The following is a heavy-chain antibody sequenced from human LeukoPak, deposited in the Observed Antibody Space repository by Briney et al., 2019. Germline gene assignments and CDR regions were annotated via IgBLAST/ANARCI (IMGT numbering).Heavy chain of an antibody. J-gene: IGHJ4*02. CDR3: ARAEGGSYLGYFDY. Sequence: PSETLSLTCTVSGGSISSGDYYWSWIRQPPGKGLEWIGYIYYSGSTYYNPSLKSRVTISVDTSKNQFSLKLRSVTAADTAVYYCARAEGGSYLGYFDYWGQGTLVTVSS. V-gene: IGHV4-30-4*01. CDR1: GGSISSGDYY. D-gene: IGHD1-26*01. CDR2: IYYSGST.